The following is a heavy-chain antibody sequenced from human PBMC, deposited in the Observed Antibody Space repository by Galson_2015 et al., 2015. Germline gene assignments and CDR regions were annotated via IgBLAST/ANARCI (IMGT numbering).Heavy chain of an antibody. CDR3: TKGAGWYFIS. Sequence: CAISGDSVSTNSAAWNWIRQSPSRGLEWLGRTYYRSKWYNDYSISVKSRITVNPDTSKNQFSLQPNSVTPEDTAVYYCTKGAGWYFISWGQGTLVTVSS. CDR2: TYYRSKWYN. CDR1: GDSVSTNSAA. V-gene: IGHV6-1*01. J-gene: IGHJ5*02. D-gene: IGHD6-19*01.